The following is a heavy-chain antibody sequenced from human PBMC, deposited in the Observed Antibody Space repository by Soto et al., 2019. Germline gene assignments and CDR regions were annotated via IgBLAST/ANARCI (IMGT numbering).Heavy chain of an antibody. V-gene: IGHV3-15*07. CDR1: DFTFPNAW. J-gene: IGHJ6*02. D-gene: IGHD3-16*01. CDR3: ATGAMLGWGGYYHAMDV. CDR2: IKSRSDGATT. Sequence: DVLLVESGGGLVRPGGSLRLSCAASDFTFPNAWMNWVRQAPGKGLEWVGRIKSRSDGATTDYAVPVKDRFTISRDDSTNTQFLEMTKMRSHDAAVYHCATGAMLGWGGYYHAMDVWGQGTTVTVSS.